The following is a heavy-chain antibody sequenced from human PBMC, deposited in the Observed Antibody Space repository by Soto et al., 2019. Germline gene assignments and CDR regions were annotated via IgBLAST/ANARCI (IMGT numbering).Heavy chain of an antibody. V-gene: IGHV3-7*01. J-gene: IGHJ4*02. D-gene: IGHD1-1*01. CDR2: IKQDGSEK. CDR1: GFTFSSYW. CDR3: ARDFRRMECFDS. Sequence: EVQLVESGGGLVQPGGSLRLSCAASGFTFSSYWMSWVRQAPGKGLEWVANIKQDGSEKYYVDSVKGRFTISRDNAKNSLYLHMNSLRAEDTAMFYCARDFRRMECFDSWGQGTLVTVSS.